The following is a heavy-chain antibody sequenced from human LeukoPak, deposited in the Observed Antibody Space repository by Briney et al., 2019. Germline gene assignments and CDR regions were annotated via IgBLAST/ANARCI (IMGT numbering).Heavy chain of an antibody. D-gene: IGHD6-13*01. V-gene: IGHV1-69*04. CDR3: AREPGIAAAGPNWFDP. Sequence: PVKVSRKASGGTFSSYAISWVRQAPGQGLERMGRIIPIFGIANYAQKFQGRVTITADKSTSTAYTELSSLRSEDTAVYYCAREPGIAAAGPNWFDPWGQGTLVTVSS. CDR1: GGTFSSYA. J-gene: IGHJ5*02. CDR2: IIPIFGIA.